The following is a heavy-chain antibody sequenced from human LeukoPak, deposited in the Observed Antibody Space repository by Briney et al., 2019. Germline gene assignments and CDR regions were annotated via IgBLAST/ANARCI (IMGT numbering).Heavy chain of an antibody. V-gene: IGHV3-33*06. CDR1: GFTFSSYG. CDR2: IWYDGSNK. Sequence: GGSLRLSCAASGFTFSSYGMHWVRQAPGKGLEWVAVIWYDGSNKYYADSVKGRFTISRDNSKNTLYLQMNSLRAEDTAVYYCAKDRQLYYYDSSGYYGGPGDYWGQGTLVTVSS. CDR3: AKDRQLYYYDSSGYYGGPGDY. D-gene: IGHD3-22*01. J-gene: IGHJ4*02.